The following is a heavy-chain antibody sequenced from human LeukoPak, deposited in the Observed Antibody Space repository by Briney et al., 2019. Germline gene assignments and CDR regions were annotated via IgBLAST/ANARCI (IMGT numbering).Heavy chain of an antibody. J-gene: IGHJ4*02. CDR2: INHSGST. V-gene: IGHV4-34*01. D-gene: IGHD6-13*01. Sequence: SETLSLTCAVYGGSFSGYYGSWIRQPPGKGLEWIGEINHSGSTNYNPSLKSRVTISVDTSKNQFSLKLSSVTAADTAVYYCARSAYSSSWYSFDYWGQGTLVTVSS. CDR1: GGSFSGYY. CDR3: ARSAYSSSWYSFDY.